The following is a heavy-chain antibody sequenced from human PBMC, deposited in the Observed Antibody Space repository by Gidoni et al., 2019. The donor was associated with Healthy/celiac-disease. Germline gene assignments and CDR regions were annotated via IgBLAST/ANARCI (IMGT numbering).Heavy chain of an antibody. CDR2: FDPEDGET. Sequence: QVQLVQSGAEVQKPGASVTFSCKVSRYTLTEFSMHWVRQAPGKVLELMGRFDPEDGETIYAQKFQGRVTMTEDTSTDTAYMELSSLRSEDTAVYYCATLALWLDFDYWGQGTLVTVSS. J-gene: IGHJ4*02. D-gene: IGHD5-18*01. CDR3: ATLALWLDFDY. CDR1: RYTLTEFS. V-gene: IGHV1-24*01.